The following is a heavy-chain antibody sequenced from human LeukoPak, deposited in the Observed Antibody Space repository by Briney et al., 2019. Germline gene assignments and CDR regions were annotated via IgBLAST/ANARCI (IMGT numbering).Heavy chain of an antibody. CDR3: ARDQAGSGHYADY. D-gene: IGHD3-10*01. J-gene: IGHJ4*02. CDR2: IRFDGSSK. CDR1: GFTFTNYA. V-gene: IGHV3-30*02. Sequence: GGSLRLSCAASGFTFTNYAMHWVRQAPGKGLEWLAFIRFDGSSKYYADFVKGRFTISRDSSKNTLYLQMNSLRPEDTAVYYCARDQAGSGHYADYWGQGTLVTVSS.